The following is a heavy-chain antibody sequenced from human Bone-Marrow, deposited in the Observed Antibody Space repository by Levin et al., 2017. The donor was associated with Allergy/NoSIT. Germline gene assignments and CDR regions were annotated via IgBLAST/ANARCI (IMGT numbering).Heavy chain of an antibody. V-gene: IGHV3-23*01. CDR3: AGYDTSAYHSPFDY. CDR1: RFIFSNYA. CDR2: ISGSGGNT. Sequence: GESLKISCAASRFIFSNYAMNWVRQAPGKGLEWVSQISGSGGNTHYADSVKGRFTFSRDNSKNTLYLQMNSLRAEDTAVYYCAGYDTSAYHSPFDYWGQGTLVTVSS. D-gene: IGHD3-22*01. J-gene: IGHJ4*02.